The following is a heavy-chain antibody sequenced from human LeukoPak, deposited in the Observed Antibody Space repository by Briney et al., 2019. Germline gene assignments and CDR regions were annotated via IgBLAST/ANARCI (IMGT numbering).Heavy chain of an antibody. CDR3: ARGKEQQLYVFDI. Sequence: GGSLRLFCAASGFTFSNAWISWVRQAPGKGLEWVAVIWFDGSNKYYADSVKGRFTISRDNSKNTLYLQMNSLSAEDTAVYYCARGKEQQLYVFDIWGQGAMVTVSS. CDR2: IWFDGSNK. D-gene: IGHD6-13*01. CDR1: GFTFSNAW. V-gene: IGHV3-33*08. J-gene: IGHJ3*02.